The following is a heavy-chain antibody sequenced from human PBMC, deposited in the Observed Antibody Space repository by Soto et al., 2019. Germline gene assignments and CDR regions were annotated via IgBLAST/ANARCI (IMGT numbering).Heavy chain of an antibody. J-gene: IGHJ6*02. CDR2: INHTGAT. CDR1: GGPSRGYY. D-gene: IGHD3-16*01. V-gene: IGHV4-34*01. CDR3: TRSSGGALLYYYGMDV. Sequence: SETLSLTCAVDGGPSRGYYWSWIRQSPGKGLEWIGEINHTGATNYSPTRKSRGTISEETSKNQFSLKVISVPAADTAVYYCTRSSGGALLYYYGMDVWGQGTTVTVSS.